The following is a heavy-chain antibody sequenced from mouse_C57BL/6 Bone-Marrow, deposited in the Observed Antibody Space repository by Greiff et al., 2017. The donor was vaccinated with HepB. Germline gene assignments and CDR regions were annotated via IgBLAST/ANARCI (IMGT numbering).Heavy chain of an antibody. D-gene: IGHD2-3*01. CDR1: GYTFTSYW. J-gene: IGHJ4*01. CDR2: IHPSDSDT. Sequence: QVQLQQPGAELVKPGASVKVSCKASGYTFTSYWMHWVKQRPGQGLEWIGRIHPSDSDTNYNQKFTGKATLTVDKSSSTSYMQLRSLTSEVSAVYYCAIRWLLPSYAMDYWGQGTSVTVSA. V-gene: IGHV1-74*01. CDR3: AIRWLLPSYAMDY.